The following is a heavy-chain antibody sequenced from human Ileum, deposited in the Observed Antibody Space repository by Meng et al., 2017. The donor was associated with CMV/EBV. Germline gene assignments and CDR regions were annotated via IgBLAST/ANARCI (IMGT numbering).Heavy chain of an antibody. J-gene: IGHJ1*01. D-gene: IGHD3-22*01. CDR1: GFTFSDYY. CDR3: ARSTLEIFDSSGHSH. CDR2: ISGRSSSI. Sequence: GGSLRLSCTASGFTFSDYYMTWIRQAPGKGLECLAYISGRSSSIFYTDSVKGRLTISRDNAKSSLYLEMNNVKVEDTAVYYCARSTLEIFDSSGHSHWGQGTLVNVSS. V-gene: IGHV3-11*01.